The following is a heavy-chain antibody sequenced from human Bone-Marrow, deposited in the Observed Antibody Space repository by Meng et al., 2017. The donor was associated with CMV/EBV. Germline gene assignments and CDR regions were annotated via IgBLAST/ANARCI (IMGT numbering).Heavy chain of an antibody. J-gene: IGHJ4*02. CDR1: GYTFTGYY. V-gene: IGHV1-69*05. D-gene: IGHD6-19*01. CDR2: IIPIFGTA. CDR3: ARWYSSGWTPHFDY. Sequence: SVKVSCKASGYTFTGYYMHWVRQAPGQGLEWMGGIIPIFGTANYAQKFQGRVTITTDESTSTAYMELSSLRSEDTAVYYCARWYSSGWTPHFDYWGQGTLVTVSS.